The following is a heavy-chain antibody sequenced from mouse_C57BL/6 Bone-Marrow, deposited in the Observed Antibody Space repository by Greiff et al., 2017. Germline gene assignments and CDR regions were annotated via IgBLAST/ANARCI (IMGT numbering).Heavy chain of an antibody. J-gene: IGHJ2*01. CDR2: IDPENGDP. V-gene: IGHV14-4*01. D-gene: IGHD3-3*01. Sequence: EVMLVESGAELVRPGASVKLSCTASGFNIKDDYMHWVKQRPEQGLEWIGWIDPENGDPEYASKFQGKATITADTSSNTAYLQLSSLTSEDTAVYYCTSLGDYWGQGTTRTVSS. CDR1: GFNIKDDY. CDR3: TSLGDY.